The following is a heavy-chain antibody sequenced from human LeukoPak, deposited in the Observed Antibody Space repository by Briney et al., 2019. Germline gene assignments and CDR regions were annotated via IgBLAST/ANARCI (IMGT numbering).Heavy chain of an antibody. J-gene: IGHJ4*02. CDR2: ISYDGSNK. CDR3: AKDRVFYYFDY. Sequence: GGSLRLSCAASGFTFDDYAMHWVRQAPGKGLEWVAVISYDGSNKYYADSVKGRFTISRDNSKNTLYLQMNSLRAEDTAVYYCAKDRVFYYFDYWGQGTLVTVSS. V-gene: IGHV3-30*18. D-gene: IGHD3-10*01. CDR1: GFTFDDYA.